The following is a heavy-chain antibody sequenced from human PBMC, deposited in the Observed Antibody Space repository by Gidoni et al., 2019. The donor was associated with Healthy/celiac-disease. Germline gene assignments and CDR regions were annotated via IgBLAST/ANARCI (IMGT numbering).Heavy chain of an antibody. CDR3: AKDLYYDSSGYLAFDI. CDR1: GFTFSSYA. D-gene: IGHD3-22*01. J-gene: IGHJ3*02. CDR2: ISGSGGST. Sequence: EVQLLESGGGLVQPGGSLRLSCAASGFTFSSYAMSWVRQAPGKGLEWVSAISGSGGSTYYADSVKGRFTISRDNSKNTLYLQMNSLRAEDTAVYYCAKDLYYDSSGYLAFDIWGQGTMVTVSS. V-gene: IGHV3-23*01.